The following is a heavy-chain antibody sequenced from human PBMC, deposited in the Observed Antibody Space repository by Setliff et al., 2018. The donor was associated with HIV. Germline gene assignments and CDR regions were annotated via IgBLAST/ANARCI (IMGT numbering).Heavy chain of an antibody. Sequence: SETLSLTCSVSGDSIGTYYWNWIRQTPGKRLEWIGFFYYGGSTDYNPALKNRVAISVDTSRNRVSLKMTSVTAADTAVYYCARAPLSRLRSYYYYYGMDVWGQGTTVTVSS. V-gene: IGHV4-59*01. CDR1: GDSIGTYY. CDR3: ARAPLSRLRSYYYYYGMDV. J-gene: IGHJ6*02. D-gene: IGHD4-17*01. CDR2: FYYGGST.